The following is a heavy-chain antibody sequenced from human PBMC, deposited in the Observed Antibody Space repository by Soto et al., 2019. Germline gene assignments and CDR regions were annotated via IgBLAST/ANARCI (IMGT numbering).Heavy chain of an antibody. Sequence: EVQLVESGGDLVQPGGSLRLSCAASGLTFSDHYMDWVRLAPGKGLEWVGRIKNKANNYITQYAASVKGRFTISRDDSKNSLYVKMDSLKTEDTAVYFCSTKVNVLTTRTDYWGLGSLVAVSS. CDR2: IKNKANNYIT. V-gene: IGHV3-72*01. CDR3: STKVNVLTTRTDY. D-gene: IGHD4-17*01. CDR1: GLTFSDHY. J-gene: IGHJ4*02.